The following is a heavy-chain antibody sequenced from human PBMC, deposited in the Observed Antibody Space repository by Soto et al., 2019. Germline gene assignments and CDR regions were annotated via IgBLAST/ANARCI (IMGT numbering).Heavy chain of an antibody. Sequence: PSQTLSLTCTVSGGSISSGGYYWSWIRQHQGKGLEWIGYIYYSGSTYYNPSLKSRVTISVDTSKNQFSLKLSSVTAADTAVYYCARASGSYLWYFDYWGQGTLVTVSS. D-gene: IGHD1-26*01. CDR1: GGSISSGGYY. CDR3: ARASGSYLWYFDY. CDR2: IYYSGST. V-gene: IGHV4-31*03. J-gene: IGHJ4*02.